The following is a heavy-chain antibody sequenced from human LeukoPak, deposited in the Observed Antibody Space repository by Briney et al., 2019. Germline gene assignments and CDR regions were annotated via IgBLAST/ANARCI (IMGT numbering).Heavy chain of an antibody. CDR1: GGTFSSYA. Sequence: SVKVSCKASGGTFSSYAISWVRQAPGQGLEWMGRIIPILGIANYAQKFQGRVTITADKSTSTAYMELSSLRSEDTAVYYCAERGYSYGYFDYWGQGTLATVSS. J-gene: IGHJ4*02. V-gene: IGHV1-69*04. CDR2: IIPILGIA. D-gene: IGHD5-18*01. CDR3: AERGYSYGYFDY.